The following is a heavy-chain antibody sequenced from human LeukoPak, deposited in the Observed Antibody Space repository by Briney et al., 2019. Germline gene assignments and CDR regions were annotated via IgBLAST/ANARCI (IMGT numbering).Heavy chain of an antibody. Sequence: SETLSLTCTVSGGSIGSSSYYWGWIRQPPGKGLEWIGSIYYSGSTYYNPSLKSRVTTSVDTSKNQFSLKLSSVTAADTAVYYCARSDVDIVAKWGMDVWGQGTTVTVSS. CDR2: IYYSGST. J-gene: IGHJ6*02. V-gene: IGHV4-39*01. D-gene: IGHD5-12*01. CDR1: GGSIGSSSYY. CDR3: ARSDVDIVAKWGMDV.